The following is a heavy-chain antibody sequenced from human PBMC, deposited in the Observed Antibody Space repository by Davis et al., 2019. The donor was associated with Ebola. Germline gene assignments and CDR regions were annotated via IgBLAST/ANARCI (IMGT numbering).Heavy chain of an antibody. Sequence: MPSETLSLTCTVSGGSISNYYWSWIRQPPGKGLEWIGYIYYSGSTNYNPSLKSRVTISVDTSKNQFSLKLSSVTAADTAVYYCARAGGSYYGAFDYWGQGTLVTVSS. CDR2: IYYSGST. V-gene: IGHV4-59*01. CDR1: GGSISNYY. CDR3: ARAGGSYYGAFDY. J-gene: IGHJ4*02. D-gene: IGHD1-26*01.